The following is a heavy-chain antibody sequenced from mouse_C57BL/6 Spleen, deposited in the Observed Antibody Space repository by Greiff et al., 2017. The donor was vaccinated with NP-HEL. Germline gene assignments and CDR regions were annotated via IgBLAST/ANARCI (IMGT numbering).Heavy chain of an antibody. D-gene: IGHD1-1*01. CDR3: ARYYGSSPWFAY. CDR2: IYPRSGNT. CDR1: GYTFTSYG. Sequence: VQLQQSGAELARPGASVKLSCKASGYTFTSYGISWVKQRTGQGLEWIGEIYPRSGNTYYNEKFKGKATLTADKSSSTAYMELRSLTSEDSAVYFGARYYGSSPWFAYGGQGTLVTVSA. V-gene: IGHV1-81*01. J-gene: IGHJ3*01.